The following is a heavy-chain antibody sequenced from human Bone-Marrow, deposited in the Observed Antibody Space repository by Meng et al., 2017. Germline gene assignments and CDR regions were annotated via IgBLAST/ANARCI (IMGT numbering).Heavy chain of an antibody. D-gene: IGHD3-10*01. CDR1: GFTFSDHY. J-gene: IGHJ4*02. CDR3: ARFGELYLDY. V-gene: IGHV3-7*01. Sequence: GESLKISCAASGFTFSDHYMDWVRQAPGKGLEWVANIKQDGSDKYYVDSVKGRFTVSRDNAKNSLYLQMNSLRAEETAVYYCARFGELYLDYWGQGTLVPSPQ. CDR2: IKQDGSDK.